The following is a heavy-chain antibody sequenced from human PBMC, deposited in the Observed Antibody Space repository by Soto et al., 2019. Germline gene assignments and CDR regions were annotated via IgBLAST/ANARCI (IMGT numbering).Heavy chain of an antibody. CDR3: ARFVRSCSGTTCYTRADV. D-gene: IGHD2-2*02. V-gene: IGHV4-61*01. CDR2: IYSSGST. Sequence: SETLSLTCTVSGGSVSSDTHYWIWIRHPPGKRLEWIGFIYSSGSTNYNPSLKSRVTMSVDTSKNQFSLKLRSVIVADTAVYHCARFVRSCSGTTCYTRADVWGQGTTVTAP. CDR1: GGSVSSDTHY. J-gene: IGHJ6*02.